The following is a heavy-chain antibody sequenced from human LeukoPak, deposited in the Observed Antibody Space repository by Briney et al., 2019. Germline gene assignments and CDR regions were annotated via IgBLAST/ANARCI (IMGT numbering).Heavy chain of an antibody. D-gene: IGHD3-22*01. CDR1: GGSISSGDYY. Sequence: PSQTLSLTCTVSGGSISSGDYYWSWIRQPPGKGLERIGYIYYSGSTYYNPSLKSRVTISVDTSKNQFSLKLSSVTAADTAVYYCARFYDSSGYYYVRYFDYWGQGTLVTVSS. CDR2: IYYSGST. CDR3: ARFYDSSGYYYVRYFDY. V-gene: IGHV4-30-4*01. J-gene: IGHJ4*02.